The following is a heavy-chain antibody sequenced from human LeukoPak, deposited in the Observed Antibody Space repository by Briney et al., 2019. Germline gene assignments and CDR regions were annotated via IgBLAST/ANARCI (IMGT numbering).Heavy chain of an antibody. CDR3: GKTTVGYSSGRYPGWPVDY. J-gene: IGHJ4*02. V-gene: IGHV3-23*01. CDR1: GFTFSSYA. Sequence: GGSLRLSCAASGFTFSSYAMSWVRQAPGKGLEWVSGISGSGGSTNYADSVKGRFTISRDNSKNTVYLQLDSLRVEDTAVYYCGKTTVGYSSGRYPGWPVDYWGQGTLVTVSS. CDR2: ISGSGGST. D-gene: IGHD2-15*01.